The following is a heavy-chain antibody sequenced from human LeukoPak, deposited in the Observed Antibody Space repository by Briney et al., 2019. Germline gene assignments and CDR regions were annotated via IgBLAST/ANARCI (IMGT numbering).Heavy chain of an antibody. Sequence: ASVKVSCKASGYTFTGYYMHWVRQAPGQGLEWMGWMNPNSGNTGYAQKFQGRVTITRNTSISTAYMELSSLRSEDTAVYYCARVGEQLDRLDYWGQGTLVTVSS. CDR1: GYTFTGYY. CDR3: ARVGEQLDRLDY. CDR2: MNPNSGNT. V-gene: IGHV1-8*03. J-gene: IGHJ4*02. D-gene: IGHD6-13*01.